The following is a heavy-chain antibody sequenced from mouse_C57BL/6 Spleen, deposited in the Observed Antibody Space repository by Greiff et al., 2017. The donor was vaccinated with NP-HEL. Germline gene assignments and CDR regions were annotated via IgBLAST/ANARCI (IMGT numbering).Heavy chain of an antibody. CDR2: IDPSDSYT. CDR1: GYTFTSYW. D-gene: IGHD1-1*01. Sequence: QVQLQQPGAELVMPGASVKLSCKASGYTFTSYWMHWVKQRPGQGLEWIGEIDPSDSYTNYNQKFKGKSTLTVDKSSSTAYMQLSSLTSEDSAVYYCARGTVGYYFDYWGQGTTLTVSS. CDR3: ARGTVGYYFDY. J-gene: IGHJ2*01. V-gene: IGHV1-69*01.